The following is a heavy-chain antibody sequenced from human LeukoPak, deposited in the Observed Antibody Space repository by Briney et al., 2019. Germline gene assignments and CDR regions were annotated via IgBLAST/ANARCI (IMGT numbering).Heavy chain of an antibody. CDR2: ISAYNGNT. CDR1: GYTFTSYG. CDR3: ARVPPTYYYGSSGYRDY. Sequence: GASVKVSCKASGYTFTSYGISWVRQAPGQGPEWMGWISAYNGNTNYAQKLQGRVTMTTDTSTSTAYMELRSLRSDDTAVYYCARVPPTYYYGSSGYRDYWGQGTLVTVSS. J-gene: IGHJ4*02. D-gene: IGHD3-22*01. V-gene: IGHV1-18*01.